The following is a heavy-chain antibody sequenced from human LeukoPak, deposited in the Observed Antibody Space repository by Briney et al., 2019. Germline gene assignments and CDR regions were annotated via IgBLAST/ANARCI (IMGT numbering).Heavy chain of an antibody. CDR1: GFTFKLYW. CDR3: ARYYYGSGSSFYGMDV. Sequence: GGSLRLSCAVSGFTFKLYWMHWVRQAPGKGLEWVSGINWNGGGTGYADSVKGRFTISRDNAKNSLYLQMNSLRAEDTALYHCARYYYGSGSSFYGMDVWGQGTTVTVSS. J-gene: IGHJ6*02. CDR2: INWNGGGT. D-gene: IGHD3-10*01. V-gene: IGHV3-20*01.